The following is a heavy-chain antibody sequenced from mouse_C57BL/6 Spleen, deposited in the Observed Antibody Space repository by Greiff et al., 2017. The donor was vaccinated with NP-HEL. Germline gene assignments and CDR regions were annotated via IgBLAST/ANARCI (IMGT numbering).Heavy chain of an antibody. D-gene: IGHD3-3*01. CDR1: GYTFTSYW. CDR3: ARGRAPYRFDY. J-gene: IGHJ2*01. V-gene: IGHV1-52*01. CDR2: IDPSDSET. Sequence: QVQLQQPGAELVRPGSSVKLSCKASGYTFTSYWMHWVKQRPIQGLEWIGNIDPSDSETNYNQKFKDKATLTVDKSSSTAYMQLSSLTSEDSAVYYCARGRAPYRFDYWGKGTTLTVSS.